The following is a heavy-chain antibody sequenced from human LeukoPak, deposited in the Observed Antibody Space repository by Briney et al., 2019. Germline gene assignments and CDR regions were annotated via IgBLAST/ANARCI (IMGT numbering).Heavy chain of an antibody. CDR3: ARDYYDSSGYAGSGYFQH. CDR1: GYSISSGYY. V-gene: IGHV4-38-2*02. D-gene: IGHD3-22*01. J-gene: IGHJ1*01. Sequence: SETLSLTCTVSGYSISSGYYWGWIRQPPGKGLEWIGSIYHSGSTYYNPSLKSRVTISVDTSKNQFSLELSSVTAADTAVYYCARDYYDSSGYAGSGYFQHWGQGTLVTVSS. CDR2: IYHSGST.